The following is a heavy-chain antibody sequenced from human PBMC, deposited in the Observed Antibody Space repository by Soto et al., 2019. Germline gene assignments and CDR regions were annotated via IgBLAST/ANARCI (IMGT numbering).Heavy chain of an antibody. J-gene: IGHJ4*02. CDR1: GFTFSSYW. V-gene: IGHV3-7*03. D-gene: IGHD3-10*02. Sequence: HPGGSRRLSCAASGFTFSSYWMSWVRQAPGKGLEWVANIKQDGSEKYYVDSVKGRFTISRDNAKNSLYLQMNSLRAEDTAVYYCARNRTWTMLLPGGDYFDYWGQGTLVTVSS. CDR2: IKQDGSEK. CDR3: ARNRTWTMLLPGGDYFDY.